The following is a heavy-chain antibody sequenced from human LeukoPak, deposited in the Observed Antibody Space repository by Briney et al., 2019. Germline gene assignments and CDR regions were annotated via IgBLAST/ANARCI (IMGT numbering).Heavy chain of an antibody. CDR2: INHSGST. D-gene: IGHD6-6*01. Sequence: SETLSLTCTVSGGSISSSSYYWGWIRQPPGKGLEWIGEINHSGSTNYNPSLKSRVTISVDTSKNQFSLKLSSVTAADTAVYYCARGLIRYSSSRRAFDIWGQGTMVTVSS. CDR1: GGSISSSSYY. V-gene: IGHV4-39*07. J-gene: IGHJ3*02. CDR3: ARGLIRYSSSRRAFDI.